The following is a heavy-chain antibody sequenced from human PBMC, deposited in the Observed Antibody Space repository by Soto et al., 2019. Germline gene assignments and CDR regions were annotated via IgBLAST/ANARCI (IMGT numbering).Heavy chain of an antibody. V-gene: IGHV1-18*01. Sequence: QVQLVQSGAEGKKPGASVKVSCKASGYTFTSYGISWVRQAPGQGLEWMGWISAYNGNTNYAQKLKGRVTMTTDTSTSTASMELRSVRSDDTAVYYCARDNGHGDYPAGGLDYWGQGTLVTVSS. J-gene: IGHJ4*02. CDR1: GYTFTSYG. CDR3: ARDNGHGDYPAGGLDY. CDR2: ISAYNGNT. D-gene: IGHD4-17*01.